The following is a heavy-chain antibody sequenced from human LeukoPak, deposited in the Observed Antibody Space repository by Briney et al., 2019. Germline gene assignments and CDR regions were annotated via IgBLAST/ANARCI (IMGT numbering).Heavy chain of an antibody. CDR1: GYTFTTYN. J-gene: IGHJ4*02. CDR3: ARGRSYGDYDD. Sequence: ASVKVSCKASGYTFTTYNISWVRQAPGQGLEWMGWISAYNGNTNYAQKFQGRVTMTRDMSTSTVYMELSSLRSEDTAVYYCARGRSYGDYDDWGQGTLVTVSS. D-gene: IGHD4-17*01. V-gene: IGHV1-18*01. CDR2: ISAYNGNT.